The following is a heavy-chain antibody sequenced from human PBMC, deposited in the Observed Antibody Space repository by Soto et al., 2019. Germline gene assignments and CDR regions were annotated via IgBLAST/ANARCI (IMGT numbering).Heavy chain of an antibody. CDR1: GYTFTGYY. Sequence: GASVKVSCKASGYTFTGYYMHWVRQAPGQGLEWMGWINPNSGGTNYAQKFQGRVTMTRDTSISTAYMELSRLRSDDTAVYYCARGLDDSGYDPLAENYYYYGMDVWGQGTTVTVSS. D-gene: IGHD5-12*01. CDR3: ARGLDDSGYDPLAENYYYYGMDV. J-gene: IGHJ6*02. V-gene: IGHV1-2*02. CDR2: INPNSGGT.